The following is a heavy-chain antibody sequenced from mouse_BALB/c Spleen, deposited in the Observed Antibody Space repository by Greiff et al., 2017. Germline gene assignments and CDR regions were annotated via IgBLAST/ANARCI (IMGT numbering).Heavy chain of an antibody. CDR3: ARDPDYGSSYWYFDV. CDR2: IWAGGST. V-gene: IGHV2-9*02. D-gene: IGHD1-1*01. J-gene: IGHJ1*01. CDR1: GFSLTSYG. Sequence: QVQLKESGPGLVAPSQSLSITCTVSGFSLTSYGVHWVRQPPGKGLEWLGVIWAGGSTNYNSALMSRLSISKDNSKSQVFLKMNSLQTDDTAMYYCARDPDYGSSYWYFDVWGAGTTVTVSS.